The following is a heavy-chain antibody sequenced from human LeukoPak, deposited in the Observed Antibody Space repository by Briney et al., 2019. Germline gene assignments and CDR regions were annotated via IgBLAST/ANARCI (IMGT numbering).Heavy chain of an antibody. V-gene: IGHV1-18*01. Sequence: ASVKVSCKSSGYTFTSYGISGVRQAPGQGLEGMGWISAYNGNTKYAQKLQGRVTMTTDTSTSTAYMELRSMRSDDTAVYYCARDRPEWFGEFFDYWGQGTLVTVSS. CDR3: ARDRPEWFGEFFDY. D-gene: IGHD3-10*01. J-gene: IGHJ4*02. CDR1: GYTFTSYG. CDR2: ISAYNGNT.